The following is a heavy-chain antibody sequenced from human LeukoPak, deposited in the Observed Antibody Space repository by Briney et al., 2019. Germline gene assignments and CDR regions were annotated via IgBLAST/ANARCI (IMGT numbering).Heavy chain of an antibody. V-gene: IGHV1-46*01. CDR2: INPSGGST. J-gene: IGHJ3*02. D-gene: IGHD6-19*01. CDR3: ARKFGIAVADDAFDI. Sequence: VASVNVSCKASGYTFTSYYMHWVRQAPGQGLEWMGIINPSGGSTSYAQKFQGRVTMTRDTSTSTVYMELSSLRSEDTAVYYCARKFGIAVADDAFDIWGQGTMVTVSS. CDR1: GYTFTSYY.